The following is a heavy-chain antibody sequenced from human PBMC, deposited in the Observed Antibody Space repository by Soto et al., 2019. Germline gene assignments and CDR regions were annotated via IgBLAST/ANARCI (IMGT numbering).Heavy chain of an antibody. J-gene: IGHJ6*02. V-gene: IGHV1-69*06. D-gene: IGHD2-2*01. Sequence: SVKFSCKASGGTFSSYAISWVRQAPGQGLEWMGGIIPIFGTANYARKFQGRVTITADKATSTAYMELSSLRSEDTAVYDWAGCSTSCHKRYYYYGMDVWGQGTTVTVSS. CDR2: IIPIFGTA. CDR3: AGCSTSCHKRYYYYGMDV. CDR1: GGTFSSYA.